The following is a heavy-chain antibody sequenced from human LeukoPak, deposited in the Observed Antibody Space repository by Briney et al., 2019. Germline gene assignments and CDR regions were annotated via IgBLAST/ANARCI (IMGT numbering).Heavy chain of an antibody. V-gene: IGHV4-39*07. CDR2: IYYSGST. CDR3: ARRPRGTGWYKIYFDY. CDR1: GGSISSNNYN. J-gene: IGHJ4*02. D-gene: IGHD6-19*01. Sequence: KPSETLSLTCTVSGGSISSNNYNWGWIRQPPGKGLEWIGNIYYSGSTYYNPSLKSRVTISVDTSKKQFSLNLSSVTAADTAVYYCARRPRGTGWYKIYFDYWGQGVLVTVSS.